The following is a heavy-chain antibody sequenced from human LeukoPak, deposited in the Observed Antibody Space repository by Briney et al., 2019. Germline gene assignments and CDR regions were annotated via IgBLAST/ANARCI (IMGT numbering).Heavy chain of an antibody. D-gene: IGHD3-9*01. CDR1: GGSFSGYY. Sequence: PSETLSLTCAVYGGSFSGYYWSWVRQPPGKGLEWIGEINHSGSTNYNPSLKSRVTISVDTSKNQFSLKLSSVTAADTAEYYCARADILTGYYRRINAFDIWGQGTMVTVSS. V-gene: IGHV4-34*01. CDR3: ARADILTGYYRRINAFDI. CDR2: INHSGST. J-gene: IGHJ3*02.